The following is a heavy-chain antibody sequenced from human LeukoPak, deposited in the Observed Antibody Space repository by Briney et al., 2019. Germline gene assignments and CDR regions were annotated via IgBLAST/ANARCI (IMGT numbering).Heavy chain of an antibody. D-gene: IGHD3-9*01. CDR2: ISAYNGNT. J-gene: IGHJ5*02. CDR3: ARNFDWLLENNWFDP. CDR1: GYTFTSYG. Sequence: GASVKVSCKASGYTFTSYGISWVRQAPGQGLEWMGWISAYNGNTNYAQKLQGRVTMTTDTSTSTAYMELRSLRSDDTAVHYCARNFDWLLENNWFDPWGQGTLVTVSS. V-gene: IGHV1-18*01.